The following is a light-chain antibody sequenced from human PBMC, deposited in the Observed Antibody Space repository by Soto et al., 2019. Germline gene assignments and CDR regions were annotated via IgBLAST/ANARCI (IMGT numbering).Light chain of an antibody. V-gene: IGKV3-11*01. J-gene: IGKJ5*01. CDR2: DAS. CDR3: QQRSSWPRIT. CDR1: QSLTSY. Sequence: EVVLTQSPAALSLSPGERATLSCRASQSLTSYLAWYQQKPGQAPRLLIYDASNRATGIPPRFSGSGSGTDFTLTISSLEPEDFAVYYCQQRSSWPRITFGQGTRLDIK.